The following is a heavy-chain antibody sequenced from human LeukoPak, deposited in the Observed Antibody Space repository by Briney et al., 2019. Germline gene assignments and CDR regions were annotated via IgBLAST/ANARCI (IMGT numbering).Heavy chain of an antibody. J-gene: IGHJ1*01. V-gene: IGHV3-7*01. CDR3: TSWGDTTAEYFQR. D-gene: IGHD2-21*02. CDR2: INPDGRDT. CDR1: GFTFNRCW. Sequence: GGSLRLCCVVSGFTFNRCWMNRVRQAPGKGLEWVAHINPDGRDTYYVDSVKGRFTISRDNAQNSMYLQMNSLRVEDTAVYYCTSWGDTTAEYFQRWGQGTLVTVSS.